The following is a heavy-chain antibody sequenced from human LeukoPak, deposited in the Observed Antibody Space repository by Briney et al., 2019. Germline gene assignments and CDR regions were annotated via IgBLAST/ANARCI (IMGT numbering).Heavy chain of an antibody. D-gene: IGHD1-1*01. CDR3: ARLTRRSGNYFDY. V-gene: IGHV4-39*07. CDR1: GGSLSNNSYF. J-gene: IGHJ4*02. Sequence: SETLSLTCTVSGGSLSNNSYFWGWIRHPPGKGLEWLGSISYSGTTYYNPSLKSRVTISVDTSKSQFSLKLSSVTAADTAVYYCARLTRRSGNYFDYWGQGTLVTVSP. CDR2: ISYSGTT.